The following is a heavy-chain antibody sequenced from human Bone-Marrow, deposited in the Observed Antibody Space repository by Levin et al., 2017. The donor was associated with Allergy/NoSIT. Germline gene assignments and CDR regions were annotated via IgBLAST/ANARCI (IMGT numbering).Heavy chain of an antibody. CDR1: GDSLNGFY. CDR3: ARGWTELGF. Sequence: SQTLSLTCGVSGDSLNGFYWTWIRPSPGKGLEWIGEINHLGITKYNPSLKRRVTLSIDTSKNQFSLNLRSVTATHTAVYYCARGWTELGFWGQGTLVAVSS. CDR2: INHLGIT. D-gene: IGHD1-1*01. J-gene: IGHJ1*01. V-gene: IGHV4-34*01.